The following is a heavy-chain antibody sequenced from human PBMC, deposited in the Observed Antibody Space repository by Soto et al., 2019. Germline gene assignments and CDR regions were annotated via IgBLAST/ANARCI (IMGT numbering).Heavy chain of an antibody. D-gene: IGHD1-1*01. CDR3: AREGTWTYYYYSMDV. CDR2: INSDGSST. CDR1: GFTFSSYW. V-gene: IGHV3-74*01. J-gene: IGHJ6*02. Sequence: PGESLKISCAASGFTFSSYWMHWVRQAPGKGLVWVSRINSDGSSTSYADSVKGRFTISRDNAKNTLYLQMNSLRAEDTAVYYCAREGTWTYYYYSMDVWGQGTTVTVSS.